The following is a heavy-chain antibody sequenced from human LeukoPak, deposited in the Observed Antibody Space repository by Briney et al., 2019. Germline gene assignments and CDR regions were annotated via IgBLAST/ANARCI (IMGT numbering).Heavy chain of an antibody. V-gene: IGHV1-2*02. CDR1: GYTFTSYG. D-gene: IGHD6-13*01. J-gene: IGHJ6*03. CDR3: ARGSRVYYYMDV. Sequence: GASVKVSCKASGYTFTSYGISWVRQAPGQGLEWMGWINPNSGGTNYAQKFQGRVTMTRDTSISTAYMELSRLRSDDTAVYYCARGSRVYYYMDVWGKGATVTVSS. CDR2: INPNSGGT.